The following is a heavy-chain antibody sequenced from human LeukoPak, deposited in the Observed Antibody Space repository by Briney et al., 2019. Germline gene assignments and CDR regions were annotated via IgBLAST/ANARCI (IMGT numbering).Heavy chain of an antibody. D-gene: IGHD1-1*01. CDR1: GFTFRSYA. CDR2: ISGSGGST. J-gene: IGHJ5*02. V-gene: IGHV3-23*01. CDR3: AKDPTTGTTPNWFDP. Sequence: GGSLRLSCAASGFTFRSYAMSWVRQAPGKGLEWVAAISGSGGSTYYADSVKGRFTISRDNSKNTLYLQMNSLRAEDTAVYYCAKDPTTGTTPNWFDPWGQGTLVTVSS.